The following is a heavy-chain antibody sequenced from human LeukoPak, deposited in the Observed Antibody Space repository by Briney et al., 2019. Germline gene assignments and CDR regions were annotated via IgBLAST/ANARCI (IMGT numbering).Heavy chain of an antibody. V-gene: IGHV1-69*05. CDR2: IIPIFGTA. D-gene: IGHD5-24*01. CDR3: ARSPVRWLPFDY. CDR1: GGTFSSYA. Sequence: GASVKVSCKASGGTFSSYAISWVRQAPGQGLEWMGGIIPIFGTAKYAQKFQGRVTITTDESTSTAYMELSSLRSEDTAVYYCARSPVRWLPFDYWGQGTLVTVSS. J-gene: IGHJ4*02.